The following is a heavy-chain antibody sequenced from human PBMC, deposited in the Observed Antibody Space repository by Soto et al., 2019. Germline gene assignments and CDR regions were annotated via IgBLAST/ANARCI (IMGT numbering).Heavy chain of an antibody. D-gene: IGHD3-22*01. CDR1: GFTFSSYT. CDR3: ARSRSSGYDY. J-gene: IGHJ4*02. CDR2: ISGSGSST. V-gene: IGHV3-23*01. Sequence: HPGGSLRLSCAASGFTFSSYTMSWVRQAPGKGLEWVSTISGSGSSTYSADSVKGRFTISRDNSKNTVYLQMNSLRVDDTAVYYCARSRSSGYDYWGQGTLVTVSS.